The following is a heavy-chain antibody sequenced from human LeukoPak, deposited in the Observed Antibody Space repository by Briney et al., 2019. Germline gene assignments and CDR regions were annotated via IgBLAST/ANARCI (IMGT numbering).Heavy chain of an antibody. Sequence: ASVKVSCKASGYTFTSYYMHWVRQAPGQGLEWMGIINPSGGSTSYAQKFQGRVTMTRDTSTSTVYMELSSLRSEDTAVYYCARAPRGSYATDYYFDYWGQGTLVTVSS. J-gene: IGHJ4*02. D-gene: IGHD1-26*01. CDR1: GYTFTSYY. V-gene: IGHV1-46*01. CDR2: INPSGGST. CDR3: ARAPRGSYATDYYFDY.